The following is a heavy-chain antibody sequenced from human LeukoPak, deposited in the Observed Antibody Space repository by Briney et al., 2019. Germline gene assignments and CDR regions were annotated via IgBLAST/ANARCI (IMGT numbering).Heavy chain of an antibody. D-gene: IGHD6-13*01. CDR2: ISNNGGYT. V-gene: IGHV3-23*01. CDR1: GFTFSSSA. Sequence: PGGSLRLSCAASGFTFSSSAMSWVRQAPGKGLEWVSAISNNGGYTYYADSVQGRFTISRDNAKNSLYLQMNSLRAEDTAVYYCASFLRSGTVSFDYWGQGTLVTVSS. J-gene: IGHJ4*02. CDR3: ASFLRSGTVSFDY.